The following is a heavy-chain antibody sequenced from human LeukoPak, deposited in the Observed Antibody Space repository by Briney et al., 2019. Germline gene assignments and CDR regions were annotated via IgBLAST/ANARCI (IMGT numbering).Heavy chain of an antibody. V-gene: IGHV4-59*01. CDR1: GGSISSYY. D-gene: IGHD3-10*01. CDR2: IYYSGST. CDR3: ARTGGSGSSFDY. Sequence: KTSETLSLTCIVSGGSISSYYWSWIRQPPGKGLEWIGNIYYSGSTTYNPSLKSRVTISVDTSKNQFSLKMSSVTAADTAVYYCARTGGSGSSFDYWGQGTLVTVSS. J-gene: IGHJ4*02.